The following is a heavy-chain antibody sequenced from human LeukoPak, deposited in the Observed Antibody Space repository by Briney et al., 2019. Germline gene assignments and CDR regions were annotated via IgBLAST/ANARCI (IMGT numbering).Heavy chain of an antibody. V-gene: IGHV4-34*01. CDR1: GGSFSGYY. CDR3: ARGQAVNYYGMDV. Sequence: PSETLSLTCAVYGGSFSGYYWSWIRQPPGKGLEWIGEINHSGSTNYNPSLKSRVTISVDTSKNQFSLKLSSVTAADTAVYYCARGQAVNYYGMDVWGQGTTVTVSS. D-gene: IGHD2-15*01. J-gene: IGHJ6*02. CDR2: INHSGST.